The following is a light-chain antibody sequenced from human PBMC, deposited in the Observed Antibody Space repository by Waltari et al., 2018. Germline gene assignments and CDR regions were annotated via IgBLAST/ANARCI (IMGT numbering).Light chain of an antibody. V-gene: IGKV4-1*01. CDR2: WAS. CDR1: QSVLYRSNNKNY. CDR3: QHYYSPPWT. Sequence: DIVMTQSPDPLAVSLGARATINCKSSQSVLYRSNNKNYLTWYQHKPGQPPKRLIYWASTRESGVPDRFSGSVSGTDFTLTISSLQAEDVAVYYCQHYYSPPWTFGQGTKVEIK. J-gene: IGKJ1*01.